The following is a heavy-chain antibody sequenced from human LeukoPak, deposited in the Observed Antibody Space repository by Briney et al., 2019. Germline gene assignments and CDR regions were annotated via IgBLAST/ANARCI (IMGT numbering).Heavy chain of an antibody. CDR3: ASSGWYGEESYY. CDR2: IYYSGST. D-gene: IGHD6-19*01. Sequence: PSETLSLTCTVSGGSISSYYWSWIRQPPGKGLEWIGYIYYSGSTNYNPSLKSRVTISVDTSKNQFSLKLSSVTAADTAVYYCASSGWYGEESYYWGQGTLVTVSS. J-gene: IGHJ4*02. CDR1: GGSISSYY. V-gene: IGHV4-59*01.